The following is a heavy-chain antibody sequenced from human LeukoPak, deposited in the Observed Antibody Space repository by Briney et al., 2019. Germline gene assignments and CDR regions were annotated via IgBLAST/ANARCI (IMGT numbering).Heavy chain of an antibody. V-gene: IGHV4-59*01. J-gene: IGHJ4*02. D-gene: IGHD4-23*01. CDR1: GGSISSYY. CDR2: IYYSGNT. Sequence: SETLSLTCTVSGGSISSYYWSWIRQPPGKGLEWIGYIYYSGNTNYNPSLKSRVTISVDTSKNQFSLNLSSVTAADTAVYYCARDRGGYSDYWGQGTLVTVSS. CDR3: ARDRGGYSDY.